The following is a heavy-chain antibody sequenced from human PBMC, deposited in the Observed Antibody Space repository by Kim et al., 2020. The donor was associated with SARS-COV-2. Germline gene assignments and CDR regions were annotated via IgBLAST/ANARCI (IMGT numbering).Heavy chain of an antibody. CDR2: ISDSGGRT. CDR1: GFTFSNYA. Sequence: GGSLRLSCAASGFTFSNYAMSWVRQVPGKGLEWVSVISDSGGRTYYADSVKGRFNISRDGSKSTFHLQMNSLRAEDTAIYYCAKGRSASSYSSLSDWGQG. V-gene: IGHV3-23*01. J-gene: IGHJ1*01. D-gene: IGHD2-2*02. CDR3: AKGRSASSYSSLSD.